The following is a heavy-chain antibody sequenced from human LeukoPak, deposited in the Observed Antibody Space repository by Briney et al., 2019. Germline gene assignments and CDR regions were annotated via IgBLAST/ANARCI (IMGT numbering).Heavy chain of an antibody. CDR3: AREEDQLLSYYMDV. Sequence: GGSLRLSCAASGFTVSSNYMSWVRQAPGKGLEWVSSISSSGSYIYYADSLKGRFTISRDNAKNSLYLQMNSLRAEDTAVYYCAREEDQLLSYYMDVWGKGTTVTVSS. D-gene: IGHD2-2*01. J-gene: IGHJ6*03. CDR2: ISSSGSYI. V-gene: IGHV3-21*01. CDR1: GFTVSSNY.